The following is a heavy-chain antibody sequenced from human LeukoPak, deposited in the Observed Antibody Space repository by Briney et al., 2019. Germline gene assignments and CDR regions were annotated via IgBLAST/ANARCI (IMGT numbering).Heavy chain of an antibody. Sequence: GSLRLSCAASGFTFSSYAFHWVRQAPGKGREWVALISYDGSDKYYADSVKGRFTTSRDNAKNSLYLQMNSLRAEDTAVYYCAELGITMIGGVWGKGTTVTISS. CDR3: AELGITMIGGV. CDR1: GFTFSSYA. J-gene: IGHJ6*04. V-gene: IGHV3-30*04. CDR2: ISYDGSDK. D-gene: IGHD3-10*02.